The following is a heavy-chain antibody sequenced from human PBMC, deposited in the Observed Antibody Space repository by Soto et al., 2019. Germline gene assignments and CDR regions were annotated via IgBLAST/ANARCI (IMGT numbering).Heavy chain of an antibody. CDR1: GYSFTSYW. CDR3: ARQSLWFGELLQVGNWFDP. J-gene: IGHJ5*02. CDR2: IYPGDSDT. D-gene: IGHD3-10*01. V-gene: IGHV5-51*01. Sequence: LGESLKISCKGSGYSFTSYWIGWVRQMPGKGLEWMGIIYPGDSDTRYSPSFQGQVTISADKSISTAYLQWSSLKASDTAMYYCARQSLWFGELLQVGNWFDPWGQGTLVTVSS.